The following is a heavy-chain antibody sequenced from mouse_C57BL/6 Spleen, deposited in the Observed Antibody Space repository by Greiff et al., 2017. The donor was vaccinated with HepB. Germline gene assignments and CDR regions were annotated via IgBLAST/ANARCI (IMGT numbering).Heavy chain of an antibody. CDR1: GFTFSSYA. CDR3: AREGGYWYFDV. Sequence: EVQLQESGGGLVKPGGSLKLSCAASGFTFSSYAMSWVRQTPEKRLEWVATISDGGSYTYYPDNVKGRFTISRDNAKNNLYLQMSHLKSEDTAMYYCAREGGYWYFDVWGTGTTVTVSS. CDR2: ISDGGSYT. V-gene: IGHV5-4*01. J-gene: IGHJ1*03.